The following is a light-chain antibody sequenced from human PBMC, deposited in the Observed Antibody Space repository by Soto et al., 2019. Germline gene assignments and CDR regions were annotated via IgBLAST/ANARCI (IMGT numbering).Light chain of an antibody. CDR2: GAS. V-gene: IGKV3-20*01. CDR1: QSVSSSY. Sequence: EIVLTQSPGTLSLSPGERATLSXRASQSVSSSYLAWYQQKPGQATRLXXYGASSRATGIPDRFSGSGSGTDFTLTISRLEPEDFAVYYCQQYGSSPSITFGQGTRLEIK. CDR3: QQYGSSPSIT. J-gene: IGKJ5*01.